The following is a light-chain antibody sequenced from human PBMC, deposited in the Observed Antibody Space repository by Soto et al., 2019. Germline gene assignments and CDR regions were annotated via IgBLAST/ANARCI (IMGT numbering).Light chain of an antibody. V-gene: IGKV1-39*01. CDR2: AAS. CDR1: QSISNY. CDR3: QHTYTTPIT. Sequence: DIQMTQSPSSLSASVGDRVTSTCRASQSISNYLNWYQQKPGKAPKFLISAASSLHSGVPSRFSGSGSGTDFTLTISSLQPEDFATYYCQHTYTTPITFGQGTRLEIK. J-gene: IGKJ5*01.